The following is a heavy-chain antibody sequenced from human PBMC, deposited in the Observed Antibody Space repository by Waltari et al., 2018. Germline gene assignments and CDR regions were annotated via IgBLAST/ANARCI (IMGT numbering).Heavy chain of an antibody. D-gene: IGHD3-22*01. Sequence: EVQLVESGGGLVQPGGSLRLSCAASGFTVSSNYMSWVRQAPGKGLEWVSVIYSGGSTYYADSVKGKCTISRENSKNTLYLQMNSLRAEDTAVYYCARALRDYDSSGYYGYYYYYGMDVWGQGTTVTVSS. CDR1: GFTVSSNY. CDR3: ARALRDYDSSGYYGYYYYYGMDV. V-gene: IGHV3-66*01. J-gene: IGHJ6*02. CDR2: IYSGGST.